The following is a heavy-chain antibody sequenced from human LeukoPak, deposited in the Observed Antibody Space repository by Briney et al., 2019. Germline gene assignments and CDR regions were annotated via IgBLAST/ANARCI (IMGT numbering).Heavy chain of an antibody. D-gene: IGHD6-13*01. CDR2: ISAYKGNT. CDR3: ARDPRDFYSSSWTTPGY. J-gene: IGHJ4*02. CDR1: GYTFTSYG. Sequence: ASVKVSCKASGYTFTSYGISWVRQAPGQGLEWMGWISAYKGNTNYAQKLQGRVTMTTDTSTSTAYMELRSLRSDDTAVYYCARDPRDFYSSSWTTPGYWGQGTLVTVSS. V-gene: IGHV1-18*04.